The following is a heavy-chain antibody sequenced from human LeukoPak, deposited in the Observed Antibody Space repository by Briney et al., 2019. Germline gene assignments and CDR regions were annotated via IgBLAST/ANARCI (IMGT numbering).Heavy chain of an antibody. V-gene: IGHV4-34*01. CDR3: ARIDGPIYCYDSRGYFDY. J-gene: IGHJ4*02. D-gene: IGHD3-22*01. CDR2: INHSGST. Sequence: PSETLSLTCAVYGGSFSGYYWSWIRQPPGKGLEWIGEINHSGSTNYNPSLKSRVTISVDTSKNQFSLKLSSVTAADTAVYYCARIDGPIYCYDSRGYFDYWGQGTLVTVSS. CDR1: GGSFSGYY.